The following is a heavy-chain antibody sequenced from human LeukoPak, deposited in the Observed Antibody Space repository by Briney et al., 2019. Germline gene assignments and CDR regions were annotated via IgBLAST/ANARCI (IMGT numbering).Heavy chain of an antibody. D-gene: IGHD4-17*01. J-gene: IGHJ4*02. V-gene: IGHV1-2*02. CDR2: INPNSGGT. Sequence: ASVKVSCKASGYTFTAYSIHWVRQAPGQGLEWMGWINPNSGGTNYAQRFQGRVTMTRDTSFSTAYMELSRLRSDDTAVYYCASLYGDYVGSDYWGRGTLVTVSS. CDR3: ASLYGDYVGSDY. CDR1: GYTFTAYS.